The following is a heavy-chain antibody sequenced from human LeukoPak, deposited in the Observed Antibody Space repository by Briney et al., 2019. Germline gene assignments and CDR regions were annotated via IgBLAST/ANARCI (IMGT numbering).Heavy chain of an antibody. D-gene: IGHD6-19*01. V-gene: IGHV3-74*01. Sequence: GGSLRLSCAASGFTFSSYRMHWVRQVPGKGLVWVSRINSDGSSTYYADSLKGRITISRDNAESSLYLQMNSLRAEDTAVYYCATDGQSSGWYGFDYWGQGTLVTVSS. CDR3: ATDGQSSGWYGFDY. CDR2: INSDGSST. J-gene: IGHJ4*02. CDR1: GFTFSSYR.